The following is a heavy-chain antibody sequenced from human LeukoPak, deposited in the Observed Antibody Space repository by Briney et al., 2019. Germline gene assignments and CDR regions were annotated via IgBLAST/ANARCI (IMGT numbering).Heavy chain of an antibody. CDR3: ARQDSSGWYWFDP. Sequence: SQTLSLTCAISGDSVSSNSAAWNWIRQFPSRGLEWLGRTYYRSKWYNDYAVSVKSRIAINPDTSKNQFSLQLNSVTPEDTAVYYCARQDSSGWYWFDPWGQGTLVTVSS. CDR1: GDSVSSNSAA. CDR2: TYYRSKWYN. D-gene: IGHD6-19*01. J-gene: IGHJ5*02. V-gene: IGHV6-1*01.